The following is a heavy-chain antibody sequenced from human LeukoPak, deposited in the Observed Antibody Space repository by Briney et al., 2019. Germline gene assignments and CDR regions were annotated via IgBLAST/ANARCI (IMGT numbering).Heavy chain of an antibody. CDR2: IYHSGST. CDR1: GYSISSGYY. V-gene: IGHV4-38-2*02. CDR3: ASSIRRSYGYGY. J-gene: IGHJ4*02. Sequence: SETLSLTCTVSGYSISSGYYWGWIRQPPGKGLEWIGSIYHSGSTYYNPSLKSRVTISVDTSKNQFSLKLSSVTAADTAVYYCASSIRRSYGYGYWGQGTLVTVSS. D-gene: IGHD5-18*01.